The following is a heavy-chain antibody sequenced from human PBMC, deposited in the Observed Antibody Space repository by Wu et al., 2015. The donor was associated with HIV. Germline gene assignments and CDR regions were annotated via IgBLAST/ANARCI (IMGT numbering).Heavy chain of an antibody. CDR1: GYTFTSYY. V-gene: IGHV1-2*02. CDR3: VRGARGMPKGAFDI. D-gene: IGHD3-16*01. CDR2: ITPNSGGT. J-gene: IGHJ3*02. Sequence: QVQLVQSGSEVKKPGPSVKVSCKSSGYTFTSYYIHWLRQAPGQGLEWMAWITPNSGGTNPAQMFQGRVTMTRDTSITTVYLELSSLTSDDTAVYYCVRGARGMPKGAFDIWGQGTLVIVSS.